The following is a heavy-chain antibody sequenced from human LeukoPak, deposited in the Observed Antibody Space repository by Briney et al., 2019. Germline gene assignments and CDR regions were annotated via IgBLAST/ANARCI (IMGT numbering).Heavy chain of an antibody. J-gene: IGHJ4*02. D-gene: IGHD3-10*01. CDR1: GYSFTSYW. CDR3: ARQAGRGVRGVIYFDY. Sequence: GESLKISCKGSGYSFTSYWIGWVRQMPGKGLEWMGIIYPDDSDTRYSPSFQGQVTISADKSISTAYLQWSSLKASDTAMYYCARQAGRGVRGVIYFDYWGQGTLVTVSS. V-gene: IGHV5-51*01. CDR2: IYPDDSDT.